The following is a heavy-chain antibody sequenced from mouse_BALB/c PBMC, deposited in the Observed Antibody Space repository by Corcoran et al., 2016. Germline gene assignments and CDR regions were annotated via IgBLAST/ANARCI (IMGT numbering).Heavy chain of an antibody. CDR1: GYTFTNYW. CDR3: ARLEDDGAMDY. J-gene: IGHJ4*01. Sequence: QVQLQQSGAELVRPGTSVKMSCKAAGYTFTNYWIGWVKQRHGHGLEWIGDIYPGGGYTNYNEKFKGKTTLTADTSSSTAYMQLSSLTSEDSAIYYCARLEDDGAMDYWGQGTSVTVSP. CDR2: IYPGGGYT. D-gene: IGHD2-12*01. V-gene: IGHV1-63*02.